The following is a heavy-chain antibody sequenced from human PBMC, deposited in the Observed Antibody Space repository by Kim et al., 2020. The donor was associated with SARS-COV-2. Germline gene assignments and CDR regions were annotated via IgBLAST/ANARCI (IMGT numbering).Heavy chain of an antibody. Sequence: ASVKVSCKASGYTFTGYYMHWVRQAPGQGLEWMGWINPNSGGTNYAQKFQGRVTMTRDTSISTAYMELSRLRSDDTAVYYCARVPLAVVRVGFDYWGQGTLVTVSS. D-gene: IGHD6-19*01. V-gene: IGHV1-2*02. J-gene: IGHJ4*02. CDR2: INPNSGGT. CDR3: ARVPLAVVRVGFDY. CDR1: GYTFTGYY.